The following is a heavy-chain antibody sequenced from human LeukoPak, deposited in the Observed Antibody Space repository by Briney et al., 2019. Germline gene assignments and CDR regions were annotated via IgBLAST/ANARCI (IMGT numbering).Heavy chain of an antibody. J-gene: IGHJ4*02. Sequence: SETLSLTCAASNYSISSGYYWGWIRQPPGKGLEWIGSIYHSGNTYYNPSLKSRVTMSVDTSKNQLSLRLSSVTAADTAIYYCARSPYYDRDGYQFDYWGQGTLVTVSS. D-gene: IGHD5-24*01. V-gene: IGHV4-38-2*01. CDR3: ARSPYYDRDGYQFDY. CDR1: NYSISSGYY. CDR2: IYHSGNT.